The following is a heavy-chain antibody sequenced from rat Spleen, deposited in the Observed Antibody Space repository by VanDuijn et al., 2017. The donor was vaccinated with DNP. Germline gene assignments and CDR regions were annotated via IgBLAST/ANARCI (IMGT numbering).Heavy chain of an antibody. CDR1: GFSLTSYT. CDR3: ASGDYSGRAMDA. V-gene: IGHV2-6*01. CDR2: ISSGGST. J-gene: IGHJ4*01. D-gene: IGHD1-1*01. Sequence: QVQLKESGPGLVQPSQTLSLTCTVSGFSLTSYTVSWVRQPPGKGLEWIAAISSGGSTYYNSALKSRLSISRDTSKSQVFLKMNSLQTEDTARYFCASGDYSGRAMDAWGQGTSVTVSS.